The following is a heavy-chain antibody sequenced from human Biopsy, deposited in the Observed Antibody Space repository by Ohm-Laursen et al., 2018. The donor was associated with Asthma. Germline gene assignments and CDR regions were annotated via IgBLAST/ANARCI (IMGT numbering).Heavy chain of an antibody. CDR2: IYHSGST. J-gene: IGHJ4*02. Sequence: SDTLSLTCAVSGGSISSSNWWSWVRQPPGKGLEWIGYIYHSGSTYYNPSLKSRVTISVDRSKNQFSLKLSSVTAADTAVYYCARVEDGYNFDYWGQGTLVTVSS. CDR1: GGSISSSNW. D-gene: IGHD5-24*01. V-gene: IGHV4-4*02. CDR3: ARVEDGYNFDY.